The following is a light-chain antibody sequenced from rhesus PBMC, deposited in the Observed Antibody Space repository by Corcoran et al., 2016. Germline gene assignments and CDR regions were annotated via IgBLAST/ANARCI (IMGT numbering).Light chain of an antibody. V-gene: IGKV3-42*02. CDR1: QSVSSS. CDR3: QQYSNWIT. Sequence: EIVMTQSPATLSLSPGERVTLSCRASQSVSSSLAWYQHKPGQAPMLLIYGASSRATGIPDRFSGSGSGTEFTLTISSLEPEDFAVYYCQQYSNWITFGGGTKVEIK. J-gene: IGKJ4*01. CDR2: GAS.